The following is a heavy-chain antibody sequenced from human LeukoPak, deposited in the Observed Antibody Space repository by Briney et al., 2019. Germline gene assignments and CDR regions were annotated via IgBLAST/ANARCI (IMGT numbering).Heavy chain of an antibody. J-gene: IGHJ3*01. CDR2: VSSSGSTI. V-gene: IGHV3-48*03. Sequence: GGGLRLSCAVSGFTFSSYEMNWVRQAPGKGREWVSYVSSSGSTIYYADSVKGRCTISRDNARNSLSLQMNGLRVEDTAVYYCARDRLRSTRAFDLWGQGTMVTVSS. CDR1: GFTFSSYE. D-gene: IGHD5-24*01. CDR3: ARDRLRSTRAFDL.